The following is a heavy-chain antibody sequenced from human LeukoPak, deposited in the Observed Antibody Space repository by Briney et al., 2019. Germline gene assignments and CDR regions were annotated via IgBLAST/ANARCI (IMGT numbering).Heavy chain of an antibody. D-gene: IGHD3-22*01. V-gene: IGHV4-34*11. Sequence: SETLSLTCAVYGGSFSGYYWSWIRQPPGKGLEWIGYIYYSGSTNYNPSLKGRVTISVDTSKNQFSLNLTSVTAADTAVYYCARASYYYDSWLDYWGQGTLVTVSS. J-gene: IGHJ4*02. CDR2: IYYSGST. CDR1: GGSFSGYY. CDR3: ARASYYYDSWLDY.